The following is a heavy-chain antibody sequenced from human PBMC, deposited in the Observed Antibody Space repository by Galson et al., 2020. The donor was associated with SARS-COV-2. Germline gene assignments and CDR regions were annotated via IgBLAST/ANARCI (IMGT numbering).Heavy chain of an antibody. D-gene: IGHD1-26*01. CDR3: TRDYSGSYYSMDWFDP. J-gene: IGHJ5*02. V-gene: IGHV3-49*03. CDR2: IRSKAYGGTT. CDR1: GFTFGDYA. Sequence: GGSLRLSCTASGFTFGDYAMSWFRQAPGKGLEWVGFIRSKAYGGTTEYAASVKGRFTISRDDSKSIAYLQMNSLKTEDTAVYYCTRDYSGSYYSMDWFDPWGQGTLVTVSS.